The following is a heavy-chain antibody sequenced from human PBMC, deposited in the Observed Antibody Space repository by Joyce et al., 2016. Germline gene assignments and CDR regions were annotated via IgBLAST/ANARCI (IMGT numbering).Heavy chain of an antibody. CDR1: GDSFRGHY. J-gene: IGHJ4*02. CDR3: ASLFPFDY. Sequence: QVQIQQWGAGLVKPSETLSLTCAVYGDSFRGHYWSWIRQSPGKGLEWIGDINHGGSTTYNPSLKSRVTMSVDTSKKQISLRLTSVTVADTAIYYCASLFPFDYWGQGTLVTVSS. CDR2: INHGGST. V-gene: IGHV4-34*01.